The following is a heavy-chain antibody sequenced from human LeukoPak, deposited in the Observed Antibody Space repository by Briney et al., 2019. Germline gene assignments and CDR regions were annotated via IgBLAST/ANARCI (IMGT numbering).Heavy chain of an antibody. CDR2: INHSGST. J-gene: IGHJ5*02. V-gene: IGHV4-34*01. CDR1: GGSFSGYY. CDR3: ARVVSGYWFDP. D-gene: IGHD3-10*01. Sequence: SETLSLTCAVYGGSFSGYYWSWIRQPPGKGLEWIGEINHSGSTNYNPSLKSRVTISVDTSKNQFSLKLSSVTAADTAVYYCARVVSGYWFDPWGQGTLVTASS.